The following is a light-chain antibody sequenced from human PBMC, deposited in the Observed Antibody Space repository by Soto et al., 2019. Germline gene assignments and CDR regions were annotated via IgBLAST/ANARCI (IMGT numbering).Light chain of an antibody. V-gene: IGLV2-14*01. CDR1: SSDVGGYKY. Sequence: QSALTQPASVSGSPGQSITISCAGSSSDVGGYKYVSWYQQFPGNAPKLIIYEVTIRPSGVSSRFSGSKSGNTASLTISGLQAEDEADYYCSSYSSSSISYVFGTGTKLTVL. J-gene: IGLJ1*01. CDR3: SSYSSSSISYV. CDR2: EVT.